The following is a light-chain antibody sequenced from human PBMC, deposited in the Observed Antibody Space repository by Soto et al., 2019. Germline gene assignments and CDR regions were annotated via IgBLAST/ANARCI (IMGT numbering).Light chain of an antibody. CDR3: QQYGSVPLT. Sequence: EIVLTQSPGTLSLSPGERATLSCRASQSVSTSYLAWYQQKPGQAPRLLIYGASSRATGIPDRFSGSGSGXXXXXXXXXLXPEDFXXYYCQQYGSVPLTFGGGTKVEIK. V-gene: IGKV3-20*01. CDR1: QSVSTSY. CDR2: GAS. J-gene: IGKJ4*01.